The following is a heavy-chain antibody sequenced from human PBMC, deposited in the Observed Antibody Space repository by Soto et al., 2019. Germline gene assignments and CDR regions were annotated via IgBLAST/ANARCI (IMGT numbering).Heavy chain of an antibody. CDR2: IWYDGSNK. J-gene: IGHJ3*02. Sequence: QVQLVESGGGVVQPGRSLRLSCAASGFTFSSYGMHWVRQAPGKGLEWVAVIWYDGSNKYYADSVKGRFTISGDNSKNTLYLQMNSLRAEDTAVYYWARAGYSSSWYPWDDAFDIWGQGTMVTVSS. CDR3: ARAGYSSSWYPWDDAFDI. V-gene: IGHV3-33*01. D-gene: IGHD6-13*01. CDR1: GFTFSSYG.